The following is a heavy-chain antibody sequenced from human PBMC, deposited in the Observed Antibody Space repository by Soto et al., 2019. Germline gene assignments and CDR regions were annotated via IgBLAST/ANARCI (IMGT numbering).Heavy chain of an antibody. Sequence: GGSLRLSCAASGFTFSSYSMNWVRQAPGKGLEWVSSISSSSSYIYYADSVKGRFTISRDNAKNSLYLQMNSLRAEDTAVYYCERALEYYYDSSGYYFDYWGQGTLVTVS. CDR2: ISSSSSYI. V-gene: IGHV3-21*01. CDR3: ERALEYYYDSSGYYFDY. J-gene: IGHJ4*02. D-gene: IGHD3-22*01. CDR1: GFTFSSYS.